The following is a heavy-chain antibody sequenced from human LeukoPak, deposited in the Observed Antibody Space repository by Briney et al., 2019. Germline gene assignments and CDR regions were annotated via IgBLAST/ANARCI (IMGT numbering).Heavy chain of an antibody. CDR3: ASLDYGDYVERMAY. D-gene: IGHD4-17*01. V-gene: IGHV4-4*02. Sequence: TSGTLSLTCAVSGSSISSSNWWSWVRQPPGKGLEWIGEIYHSGSTNYNPSLKSRVTILVDKSKNQFSLKLSSVTAADTALYYCASLDYGDYVERMAYWGQGTLVTVSS. CDR1: GSSISSSNW. CDR2: IYHSGST. J-gene: IGHJ4*02.